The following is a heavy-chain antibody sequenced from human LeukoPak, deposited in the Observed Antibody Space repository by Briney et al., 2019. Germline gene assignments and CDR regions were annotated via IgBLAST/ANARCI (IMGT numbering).Heavy chain of an antibody. CDR1: GFTFSNYG. Sequence: GGSLRLSCAASGFTFSNYGMQWVRQAPGKGLEWVAVISYDGSTKYYADSVKGRFTISRDDSKNTLYLQMNSLRAEDTAVYYCAKESGIRSYGAYFPHWAQGTLVTVSS. D-gene: IGHD4-17*01. V-gene: IGHV3-30*18. CDR3: AKESGIRSYGAYFPH. J-gene: IGHJ1*01. CDR2: ISYDGSTK.